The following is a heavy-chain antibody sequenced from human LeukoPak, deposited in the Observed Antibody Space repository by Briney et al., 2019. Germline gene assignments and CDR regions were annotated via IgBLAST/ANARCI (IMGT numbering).Heavy chain of an antibody. V-gene: IGHV4-39*07. J-gene: IGHJ4*02. D-gene: IGHD3-22*01. CDR2: IYYSGST. CDR3: ERDPVTENYYDSSGYPDY. CDR1: GGSISSSSYY. Sequence: ASETLSLTCTVSGGSISSSSYYWGWIRQPPGKGLEWIGSIYYSGSTYYNPSLKSRVTISVDTSKNQFSLKLSSVTAADTAVYYCERDPVTENYYDSSGYPDYWGQGTLVTVSS.